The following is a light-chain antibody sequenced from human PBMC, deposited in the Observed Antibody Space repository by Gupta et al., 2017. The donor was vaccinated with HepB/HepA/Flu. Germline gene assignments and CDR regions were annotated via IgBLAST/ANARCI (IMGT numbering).Light chain of an antibody. J-gene: IGKJ1*01. CDR2: KAS. CDR3: QQENSYPWT. Sequence: DIQMTQSPSTLSASVGDRVTITCRASQSISVWLAWYQQKPGKAPKLLIYKASRVQSGVPSRFSGSESGTEFTLTISSRQPEDFASYYCQQENSYPWTFGQGTKVEIK. V-gene: IGKV1-5*03. CDR1: QSISVW.